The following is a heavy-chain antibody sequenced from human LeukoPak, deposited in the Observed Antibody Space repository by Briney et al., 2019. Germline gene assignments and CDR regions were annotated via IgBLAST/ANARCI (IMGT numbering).Heavy chain of an antibody. Sequence: SVKVSCKASGGTFSSYAISWVRQAPGQGLEWMGGIIPIFGTANYAHKFQGRVTITADKSTSTAYMELSSLRSEDTAVYYCARGGPYSSGWYVFDYWGQGTLVTVSS. CDR2: IIPIFGTA. V-gene: IGHV1-69*06. J-gene: IGHJ4*02. CDR3: ARGGPYSSGWYVFDY. CDR1: GGTFSSYA. D-gene: IGHD6-19*01.